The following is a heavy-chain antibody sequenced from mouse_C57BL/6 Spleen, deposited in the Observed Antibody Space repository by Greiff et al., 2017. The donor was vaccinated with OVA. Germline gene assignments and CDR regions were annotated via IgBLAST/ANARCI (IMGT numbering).Heavy chain of an antibody. CDR3: ARCPLRGYAMDY. J-gene: IGHJ4*01. D-gene: IGHD6-1*01. Sequence: VQLQQPGAELVRPGSSVKLSCKASGYTFTSYWMDWVKQRPGQGLEWIGNIYPSDSETHYNQKFKDKATLTVDKSSSTAYMQLSSLTSEDSAVYYCARCPLRGYAMDYWGQGTSVTVSS. V-gene: IGHV1-61*01. CDR2: IYPSDSET. CDR1: GYTFTSYW.